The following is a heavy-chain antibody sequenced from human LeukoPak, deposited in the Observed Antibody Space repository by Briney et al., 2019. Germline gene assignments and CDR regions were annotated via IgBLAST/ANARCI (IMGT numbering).Heavy chain of an antibody. CDR1: EGTFSSYA. CDR2: IIPIFGTA. V-gene: IGHV1-69*13. CDR3: ARAYYYDSSGYYYLDY. Sequence: ASVKVSCKASEGTFSSYAISWVRQAPGQGLEWMGGIIPIFGTANYAQKFQGRVTITADESTSTAYMELSSLRSEDTAVYYCARAYYYDSSGYYYLDYWGQGTLVTVSS. J-gene: IGHJ4*02. D-gene: IGHD3-22*01.